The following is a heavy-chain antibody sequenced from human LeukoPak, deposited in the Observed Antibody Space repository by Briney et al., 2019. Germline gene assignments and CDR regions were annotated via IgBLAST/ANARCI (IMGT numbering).Heavy chain of an antibody. D-gene: IGHD1-26*01. V-gene: IGHV3-23*01. J-gene: IGHJ4*02. CDR1: GFTFSTYA. CDR2: ISPIGSRT. CDR3: ARGWDRFDS. Sequence: PGGSLRLSCAASGFTFSTYAMNWVRQAPGKGLEWVSAISPIGSRTYYADSVKGRFTISRDNSKNTLYLQMNSLRAGDTAFYHCARGWDRFDSWGQGTLVTVSS.